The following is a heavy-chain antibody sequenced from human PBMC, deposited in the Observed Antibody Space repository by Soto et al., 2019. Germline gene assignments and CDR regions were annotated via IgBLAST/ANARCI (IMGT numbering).Heavy chain of an antibody. CDR2: IYYTGST. V-gene: IGHV4-31*03. D-gene: IGHD3-3*01. J-gene: IGHJ5*02. Sequence: QVQLQESGPGLVKPSQTLSLTCTASGGSVNSGGYYWSWIRQRPGQGLEWIGHIYYTGSTNYNPSLKSRVTISVDKSKNQFSLQLSSVTAADTALYYCARGVVTFNWFDPWGQGTLVTVAS. CDR3: ARGVVTFNWFDP. CDR1: GGSVNSGGYY.